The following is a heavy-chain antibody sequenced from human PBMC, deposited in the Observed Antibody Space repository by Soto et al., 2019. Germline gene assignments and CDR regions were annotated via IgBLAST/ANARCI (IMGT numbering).Heavy chain of an antibody. J-gene: IGHJ5*02. CDR1: GFTFSSYA. CDR3: ASSRGSEKYWFDWFDP. D-gene: IGHD2-8*02. CDR2: ISGSGGST. V-gene: IGHV3-23*01. Sequence: PGGSLRLSCAASGFTFSSYAMSWVRQAPGKGLEWVSAISGSGGSTYYADSVKGRFTISRDNSKNTLYLQMNSLRAEDTAVYYCASSRGSEKYWFDWFDPWGQGTLVTVSS.